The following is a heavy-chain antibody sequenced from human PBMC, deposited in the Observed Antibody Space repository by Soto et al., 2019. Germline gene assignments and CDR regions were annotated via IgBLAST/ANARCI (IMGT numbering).Heavy chain of an antibody. CDR1: GDFISGYY. CDR2: IEYSGST. CDR3: ARGWDSGAIHFDY. V-gene: IGHV4-59*01. J-gene: IGHJ4*02. Sequence: QVQLQESGPGLVKSSETLSLTCTVSGDFISGYYWSWIRHPPGKGLEWIGYIEYSGSTNYNPSLKSRVTISVDTSKNQFYLKLNSVTAADTAVYYCARGWDSGAIHFDYWGQGTLVTVSS. D-gene: IGHD1-26*01.